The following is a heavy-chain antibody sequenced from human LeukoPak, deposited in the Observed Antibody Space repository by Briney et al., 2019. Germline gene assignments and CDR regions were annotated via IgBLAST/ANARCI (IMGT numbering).Heavy chain of an antibody. V-gene: IGHV4-4*02. CDR3: ARATGRNFDY. Sequence: SGTLSLTCAGSGGSISTTNWWNWVRQPPGKGLEWIGEIYQSGSTNYNPSLKSRVTILLDKSKNQFSLKLSSVTAADTAVYFCARATGRNFDYWGQGTQVTVSS. CDR2: IYQSGST. J-gene: IGHJ4*02. CDR1: GGSISTTNW. D-gene: IGHD3-9*01.